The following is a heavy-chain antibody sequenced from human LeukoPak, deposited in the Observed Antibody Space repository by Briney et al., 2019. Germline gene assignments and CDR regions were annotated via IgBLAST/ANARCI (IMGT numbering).Heavy chain of an antibody. CDR3: ARVFPVATYYFDY. J-gene: IGHJ4*02. CDR1: GFTLSDYY. CDR2: ISSSGSTI. Sequence: GGSLRLSCAASGFTLSDYYMSWIRQAPGKGLEWVSYISSSGSTIYYADSVKGRFTISRDNAKNSLYLQMNSLRAEDTAVYYCARVFPVATYYFDYWGQGTLVTVSS. V-gene: IGHV3-11*01. D-gene: IGHD5-12*01.